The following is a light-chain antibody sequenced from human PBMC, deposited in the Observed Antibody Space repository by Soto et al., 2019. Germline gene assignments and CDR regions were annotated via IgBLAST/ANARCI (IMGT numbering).Light chain of an antibody. CDR2: EVS. V-gene: IGLV2-14*01. CDR3: SSYTSSSTLYV. J-gene: IGLJ1*01. Sequence: QSALTQPASVSGSPGQSITISCTGTSSDVGGYNYVSWYQQHPGKAPKLIIYEVSNRPSGVSNRFSGSTSGDTASLTISGLHDEDEADYYCSSYTSSSTLYVFGTGTKVTVL. CDR1: SSDVGGYNY.